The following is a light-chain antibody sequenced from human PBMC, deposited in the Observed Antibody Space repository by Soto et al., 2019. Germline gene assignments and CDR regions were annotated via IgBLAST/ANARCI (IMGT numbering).Light chain of an antibody. CDR1: QSVSSN. J-gene: IGKJ1*01. CDR3: QQYNNWPRT. Sequence: EIVMTQSPATLSVSPGERATLSCRASQSVSSNLAWYQQKLGQAPRLLIYGASTRATDIPPRFSASGSGTEFTLTISSLQPEDFAIYYCQQYNNWPRTFGQGTKVDIK. V-gene: IGKV3-15*01. CDR2: GAS.